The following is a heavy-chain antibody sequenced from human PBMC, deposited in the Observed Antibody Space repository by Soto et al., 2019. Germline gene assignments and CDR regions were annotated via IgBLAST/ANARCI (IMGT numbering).Heavy chain of an antibody. V-gene: IGHV2-5*01. CDR2: IYWNDDK. Sequence: RPKLVNPTQTLTLTCTFSGFSLNTRGEVVGWIRQPPGKALDWLALIYWNDDKRYSPSLKSRLTITKDTSKNQVVLTMTNMDPVDTATDYCAHTARLSYYYGMDGWGQGTTVTVSS. CDR1: GFSLNTRGEV. D-gene: IGHD3-3*01. J-gene: IGHJ6*02. CDR3: AHTARLSYYYGMDG.